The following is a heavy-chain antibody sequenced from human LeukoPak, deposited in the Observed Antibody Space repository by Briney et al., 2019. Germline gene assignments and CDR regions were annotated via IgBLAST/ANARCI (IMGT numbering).Heavy chain of an antibody. J-gene: IGHJ4*02. CDR3: ARGASIAAAGTLYYFDY. D-gene: IGHD6-13*01. CDR1: GFTFSSYW. CDR2: INSDGSKT. Sequence: GGSLRLSCAASGFTFSSYWMHWVRQAPGKGLVWVSRINSDGSKTSYADSVKGRFTISRDNAKNTLYLQMNSLRAEDTAVYYCARGASIAAAGTLYYFDYWGQGTLVTVSS. V-gene: IGHV3-74*01.